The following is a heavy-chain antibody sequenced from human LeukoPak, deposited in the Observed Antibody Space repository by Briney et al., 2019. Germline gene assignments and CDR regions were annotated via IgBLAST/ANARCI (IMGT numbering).Heavy chain of an antibody. J-gene: IGHJ4*02. V-gene: IGHV4-39*01. D-gene: IGHD6-13*01. CDR2: MYYSGST. CDR3: GRHRQYSQHDVDC. Sequence: SETLSLTCTVSGGSINRSIYYWGWIRQPPGKGLEWLGSMYYSGSTYYNPSLKSRVTISVDTSKNQFSLKLSSVTAADTAVYYCGRHRQYSQHDVDCWGQGTLVTVSS. CDR1: GGSINRSIYY.